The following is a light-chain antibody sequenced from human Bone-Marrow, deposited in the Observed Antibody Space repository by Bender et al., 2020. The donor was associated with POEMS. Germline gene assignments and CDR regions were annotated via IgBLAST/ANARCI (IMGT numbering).Light chain of an antibody. V-gene: IGLV4-69*01. Sequence: QLVLTQSPSASASLGASVTLTCTLSSGHNSYAIAWHQQQPDKGPRYLMKVNSDGSHSKGDGIPDRFSGSSSGAERYLTISSLQSEDEADYYCQTWGTGIVVFGGGTKVTVL. J-gene: IGLJ2*01. CDR2: VNSDGSH. CDR3: QTWGTGIVV. CDR1: SGHNSYA.